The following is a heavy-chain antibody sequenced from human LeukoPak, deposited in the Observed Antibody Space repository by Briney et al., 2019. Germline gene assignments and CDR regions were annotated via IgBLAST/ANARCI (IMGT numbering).Heavy chain of an antibody. CDR1: GGSISSSSYY. CDR2: IYYSGST. J-gene: IGHJ4*02. D-gene: IGHD5-12*01. V-gene: IGHV4-39*01. Sequence: PSETLSLTCTVSGGSISSSSYYWGWIRQPPGKGLEWIGSIYYSGSTYYNPSLKSRVTISVDTSKNQFSLKLSSVTAADTAVYYCARQHTPYDTNDYWGQGALVTVSS. CDR3: ARQHTPYDTNDY.